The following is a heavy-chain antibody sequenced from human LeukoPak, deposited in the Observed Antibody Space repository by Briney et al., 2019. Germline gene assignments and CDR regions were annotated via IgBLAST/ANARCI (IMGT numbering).Heavy chain of an antibody. CDR3: AKVKDTVVTPADY. J-gene: IGHJ4*02. D-gene: IGHD4-23*01. CDR2: ISSSGSTI. Sequence: GGSLRLSCAASGFTFSDYYMSWIRQAPGKGLEWVSYISSSGSTIYYADSVKGRFTISRDNAKNSLYLQMNSLRAEDTAVYYGAKVKDTVVTPADYWGQGTLVTVSS. V-gene: IGHV3-11*01. CDR1: GFTFSDYY.